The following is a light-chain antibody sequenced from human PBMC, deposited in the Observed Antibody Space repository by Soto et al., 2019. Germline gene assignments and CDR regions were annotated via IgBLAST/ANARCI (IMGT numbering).Light chain of an antibody. CDR1: QTISSW. Sequence: DIQMTQSPSTLSASVGARVPITCRASQTISSWLAWYQQKPGKAPKLLIYHASSLESGVPSRFSGSGSGTEFTLTISSLQPDDFATYYCQQYNLYPETFGQGTRLEIK. CDR2: HAS. CDR3: QQYNLYPET. V-gene: IGKV1-5*01. J-gene: IGKJ5*01.